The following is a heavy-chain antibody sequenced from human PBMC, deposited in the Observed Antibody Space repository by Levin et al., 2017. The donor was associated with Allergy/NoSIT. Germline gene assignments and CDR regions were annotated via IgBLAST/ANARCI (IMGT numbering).Heavy chain of an antibody. Sequence: SQTLSLPCAVSRGSISSGGYSWRWIRQPPGKGLEWIGNIYLSGSTYYNPSLKSRVTISVDRSKNQFSLNLSSVTAADTAVYYCARVAGYSYGYYFDDWGQGTLVTVSS. V-gene: IGHV4-30-2*01. J-gene: IGHJ4*02. CDR1: RGSISSGGYS. D-gene: IGHD5-18*01. CDR2: IYLSGST. CDR3: ARVAGYSYGYYFDD.